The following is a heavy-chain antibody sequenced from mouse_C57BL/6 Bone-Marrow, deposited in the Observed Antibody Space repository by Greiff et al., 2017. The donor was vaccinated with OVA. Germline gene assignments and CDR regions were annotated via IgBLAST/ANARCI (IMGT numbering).Heavy chain of an antibody. CDR2: IYPGSGST. J-gene: IGHJ1*03. CDR1: GYTFTSYW. D-gene: IGHD1-1*01. Sequence: VQLQQSGAELVKPGASVKMSCKASGYTFTSYWITWVKQRPGQGLEWIGDIYPGSGSTNYNEKFKSKATLTVDTSSSTAYMQLSSLTSEDSAVYDCARRYYGGSYWYFDVWGTGTTVTVSS. V-gene: IGHV1-55*01. CDR3: ARRYYGGSYWYFDV.